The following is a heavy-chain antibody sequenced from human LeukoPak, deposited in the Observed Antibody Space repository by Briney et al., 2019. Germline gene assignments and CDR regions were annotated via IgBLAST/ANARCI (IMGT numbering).Heavy chain of an antibody. V-gene: IGHV3-11*04. CDR2: ISSSGSTI. D-gene: IGHD4-11*01. J-gene: IGHJ5*02. CDR1: GFTFSDYY. CDR3: ARVGVVTTGWFDP. Sequence: GGSLRLSCAASGFTFSDYYMSWIRQAPGKRLEWVSYISSSGSTIYYADSVKGRFTISRYNAKNSLYLQMNSLRAEDTAVYYCARVGVVTTGWFDPWGQGTLVTVSS.